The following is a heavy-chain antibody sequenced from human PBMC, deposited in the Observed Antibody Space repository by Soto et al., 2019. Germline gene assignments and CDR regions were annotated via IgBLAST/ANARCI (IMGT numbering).Heavy chain of an antibody. J-gene: IGHJ6*02. V-gene: IGHV3-23*01. Sequence: GGSLRLSCAASGFTFSSYAMIWVRQAPGKGLEWVSAISGSGGSTYYADSVKGRFTISRDNSKNTLYLQMNSLRAEDTAVYYCAKDKAARDYYYYGMDVWGQGTTVTAP. CDR1: GFTFSSYA. CDR3: AKDKAARDYYYYGMDV. D-gene: IGHD6-6*01. CDR2: ISGSGGST.